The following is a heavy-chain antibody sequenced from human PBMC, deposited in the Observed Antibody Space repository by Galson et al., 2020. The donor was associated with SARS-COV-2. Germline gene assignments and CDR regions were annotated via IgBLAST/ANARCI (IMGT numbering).Heavy chain of an antibody. D-gene: IGHD1-26*01. Sequence: GGSLRLSCAASGFSLNRYHMNWVRQAPGQGLEWVSTISESSSYTHYADSVKGRFTISRDNAQNSLYLQMNSLRAGDTAVYYCARDQDARGIYGGDFDLWGRGTLVTVSS. V-gene: IGHV3-21*01. CDR3: ARDQDARGIYGGDFDL. CDR2: ISESSSYT. J-gene: IGHJ2*01. CDR1: GFSLNRYH.